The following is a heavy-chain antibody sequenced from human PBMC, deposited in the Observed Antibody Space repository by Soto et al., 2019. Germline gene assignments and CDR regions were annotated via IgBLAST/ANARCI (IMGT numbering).Heavy chain of an antibody. Sequence: QVQLQESGPGLVKPSQTLSLTCTVSGGSISSGDDFWTWIRQPPGKGLEWIGYIYYSGSTYYNPSLKSRLTMSVYTSKNQVSLKLSSVTAADTAVYYCARDRAKWKDYYYYGMDVWGQGTTVTVSS. J-gene: IGHJ6*02. CDR1: GGSISSGDDF. D-gene: IGHD1-20*01. CDR2: IYYSGST. V-gene: IGHV4-30-4*01. CDR3: ARDRAKWKDYYYYGMDV.